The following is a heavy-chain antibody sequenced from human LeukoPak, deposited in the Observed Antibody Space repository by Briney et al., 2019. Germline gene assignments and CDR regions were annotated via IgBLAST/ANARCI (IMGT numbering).Heavy chain of an antibody. CDR3: AKDWIQFNRVFDCFDS. J-gene: IGHJ4*02. CDR2: IGNTET. CDR1: GFPFETNA. V-gene: IGHV3-23*01. D-gene: IGHD5-18*01. Sequence: GPSLRLSCATSGFPFETNAMSWVRQAPGKGLEWVATIGNTETFYADSVTGRFTISRDNSKNTVNLQMNRLRVEDTAIYYCAKDWIQFNRVFDCFDSWGQGTLVTVSS.